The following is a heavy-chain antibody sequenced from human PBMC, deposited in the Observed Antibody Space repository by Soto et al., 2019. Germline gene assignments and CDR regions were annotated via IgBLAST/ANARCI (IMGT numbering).Heavy chain of an antibody. D-gene: IGHD3-9*01. Sequence: PGGSLRLSCAASGFTFSSYAMSWVRQAPGKGLEWVSAISGSGGSTYYADSVKGRFTISRDNSKNTLYLQMNSLRAEDTAVYYCAKTVGYDILTGYDYWGQGTLVTVSS. V-gene: IGHV3-23*01. CDR2: ISGSGGST. CDR3: AKTVGYDILTGYDY. J-gene: IGHJ4*02. CDR1: GFTFSSYA.